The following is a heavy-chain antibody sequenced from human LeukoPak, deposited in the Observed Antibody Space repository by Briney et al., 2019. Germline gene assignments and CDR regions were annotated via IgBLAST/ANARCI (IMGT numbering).Heavy chain of an antibody. Sequence: GVSVKVSCKATGYTFNTFGISWVRQAPGQGLEWLGWISPYTSNTEYAQKLHLQGRVTLTTDTSTTTVFMELRSLRSDDTAVYYCARVLRYCSGGNCYSGGLGYMDVWGKGTTVTISS. CDR3: ARVLRYCSGGNCYSGGLGYMDV. CDR2: ISPYTSNT. D-gene: IGHD2-15*01. CDR1: GYTFNTFG. V-gene: IGHV1-18*01. J-gene: IGHJ6*03.